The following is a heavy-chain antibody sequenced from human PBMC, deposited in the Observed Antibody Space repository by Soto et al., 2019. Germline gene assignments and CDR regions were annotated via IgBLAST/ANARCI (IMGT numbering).Heavy chain of an antibody. J-gene: IGHJ6*02. Sequence: SETLSLTGAVYGESVSNHYWTWIRQSPGKGLEWVGEINYSGSTRYNWSLGSRVTISVDTSKNQFSLMVTSVTAEDTAVYYCARGVVYRDVGLAYGMDVWGQGTTVTVSS. CDR3: ARGVVYRDVGLAYGMDV. V-gene: IGHV4-34*01. D-gene: IGHD3-22*01. CDR1: GESVSNHY. CDR2: INYSGST.